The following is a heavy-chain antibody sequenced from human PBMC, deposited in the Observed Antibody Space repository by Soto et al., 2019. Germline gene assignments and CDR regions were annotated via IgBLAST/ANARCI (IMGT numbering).Heavy chain of an antibody. Sequence: PSETLSLTCADSGGSISSGGYSWSWIRQPPGKGLEWIGYIYHSGSTYYNPSLKSRVTISVDRSKNQFSLKLSSVTAADTAVYYCARFYGDFLNYFDCWGQGTLVTVSS. D-gene: IGHD4-17*01. CDR3: ARFYGDFLNYFDC. CDR2: IYHSGST. J-gene: IGHJ4*02. CDR1: GGSISSGGYS. V-gene: IGHV4-30-2*01.